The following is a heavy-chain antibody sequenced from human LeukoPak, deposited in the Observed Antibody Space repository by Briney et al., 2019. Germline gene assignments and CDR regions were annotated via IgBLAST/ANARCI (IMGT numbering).Heavy chain of an antibody. CDR2: INHSGST. D-gene: IGHD1-26*01. CDR3: ARGGATNVFSEAFDI. Sequence: SETLSLTCAVYGGSFSGYYWSWIRQPPGKGPEWIGEINHSGSTNYNPSLKSRVTISVDTSKNQFSLKLSSVTAADTAVYYCARGGATNVFSEAFDIWGQGTMVTVSS. V-gene: IGHV4-34*01. J-gene: IGHJ3*02. CDR1: GGSFSGYY.